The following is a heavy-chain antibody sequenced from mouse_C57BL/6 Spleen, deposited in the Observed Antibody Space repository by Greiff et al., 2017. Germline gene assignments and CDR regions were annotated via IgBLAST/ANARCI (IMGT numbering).Heavy chain of an antibody. J-gene: IGHJ1*03. CDR2: IYPRSGNT. CDR3: ARGYYGSSSSYWYFDV. Sequence: VQLQQSGAELARPGASVKLSCKASGYTFTSYGISWVKQRTGQGLEWIGEIYPRSGNTYYNEKFRGKATLTADKSSSTAYMELRSLTSEDSAVYCCARGYYGSSSSYWYFDVWGTGTTVTVSS. V-gene: IGHV1-81*01. CDR1: GYTFTSYG. D-gene: IGHD1-1*01.